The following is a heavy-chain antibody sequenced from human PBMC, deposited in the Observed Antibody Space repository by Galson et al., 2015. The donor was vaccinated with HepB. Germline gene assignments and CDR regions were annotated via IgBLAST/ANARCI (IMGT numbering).Heavy chain of an antibody. V-gene: IGHV1-18*04. J-gene: IGHJ4*02. Sequence: SVKVSCKASGYTFTSYGISWVRQAPGQGLEWMGWISAYNGNTNYAQKLQGRVTMTTDTSTSTAYMELRSLRSDDTAVYYCARGTYYYGSGSYFRFDYWGQGTLVTVSS. CDR2: ISAYNGNT. CDR3: ARGTYYYGSGSYFRFDY. CDR1: GYTFTSYG. D-gene: IGHD3-10*01.